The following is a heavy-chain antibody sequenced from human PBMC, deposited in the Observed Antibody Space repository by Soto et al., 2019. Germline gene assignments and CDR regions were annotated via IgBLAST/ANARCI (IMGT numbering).Heavy chain of an antibody. Sequence: QVQLMQSGAEVKKPGASVKVSCKASGDTFTDYYIHWGRQAPGQGLEWMGTVNPSGGHTTYAQHFLVRVTMTRNTSTSKLYMEQTSLTSDDTAIYYCPRGGHVVVVTAALDYWRQGTLVTVSS. CDR1: GDTFTDYY. D-gene: IGHD2-21*02. CDR2: VNPSGGHT. V-gene: IGHV1-46*01. CDR3: PRGGHVVVVTAALDY. J-gene: IGHJ4*02.